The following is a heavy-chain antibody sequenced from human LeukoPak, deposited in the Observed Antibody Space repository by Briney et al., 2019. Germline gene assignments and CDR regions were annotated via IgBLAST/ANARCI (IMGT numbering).Heavy chain of an antibody. Sequence: GGSLRLSCAASAFTFSSYAMSWVRQAPGRGLEWVSAMSDIGSTTYYADSVKGRFTISRDNSKNTLYLQMNSLRAEDTAIYYCAKEYTGTFSPFPSYFDNWGQGTLVTVSS. CDR2: MSDIGSTT. D-gene: IGHD1-26*01. CDR3: AKEYTGTFSPFPSYFDN. J-gene: IGHJ4*02. CDR1: AFTFSSYA. V-gene: IGHV3-23*01.